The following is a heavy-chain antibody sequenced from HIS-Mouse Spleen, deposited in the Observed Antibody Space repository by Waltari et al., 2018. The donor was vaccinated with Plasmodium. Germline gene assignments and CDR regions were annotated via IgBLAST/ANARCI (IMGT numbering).Heavy chain of an antibody. CDR3: AKESVGATGNWFDP. CDR1: GFPFGCSA. CDR2: ISYDGSNK. Sequence: QVQLVESGGGVVQPGRSLRLSWAASGFPFGCSAMPWVRKAPGKGLEWVAVISYDGSNKYYADSVKGRFTISRDNSKNTLYLQMNSLRAEDTAVYYCAKESVGATGNWFDPWGQGTLVTVSS. V-gene: IGHV3-30*18. D-gene: IGHD1-26*01. J-gene: IGHJ5*02.